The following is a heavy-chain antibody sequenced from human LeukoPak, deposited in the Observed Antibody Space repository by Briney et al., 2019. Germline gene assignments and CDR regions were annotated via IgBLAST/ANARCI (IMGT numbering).Heavy chain of an antibody. CDR1: GGSITSSGYY. D-gene: IGHD6-19*01. J-gene: IGHJ6*03. CDR2: IYYRGST. Sequence: SETLSLTCSVSGGSITSSGYYWGWIRQPPGKGLEWIGSIYYRGSTHYNPSLKSRVTISVDTSKNQFSLQLPSLTAAATAAYYYARNLPAGRYYYYMDVWGKGTTVTVSS. CDR3: ARNLPAGRYYYYMDV. V-gene: IGHV4-39*07.